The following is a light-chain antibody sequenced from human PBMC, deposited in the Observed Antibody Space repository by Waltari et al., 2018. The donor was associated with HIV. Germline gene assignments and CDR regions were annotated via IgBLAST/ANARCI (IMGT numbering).Light chain of an antibody. CDR1: SSHIGRHA. J-gene: IGLJ2*01. CDR3: AAWDDSLDGPV. CDR2: GNN. V-gene: IGLV1-44*01. Sequence: QPVLTQPPSAYGTPGQRVIISCSGSSSHIGRHAVRWYQHLPGATPTLLIFGNNQRSSGVPDRFSGSKSATSASLAISGLRSVDEADYSCAAWDDSLDGPVFGGGTKLTVL.